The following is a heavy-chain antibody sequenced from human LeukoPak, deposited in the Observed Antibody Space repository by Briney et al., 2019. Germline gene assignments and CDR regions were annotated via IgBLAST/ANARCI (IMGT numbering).Heavy chain of an antibody. CDR1: GFTFSSYA. V-gene: IGHV3-23*01. CDR2: ISGSGGST. CDR3: AGVLTGHYYYYGMDV. J-gene: IGHJ6*02. D-gene: IGHD2-8*01. Sequence: GGSLRLSCAASGFTFSSYAMSWVRQAPGKGLEWVSAISGSGGSTYYADSVKGRFTTSRDNSKNTLYLQMNSLRAEDTAVYYCAGVLTGHYYYYGMDVWGQGTTVTVSS.